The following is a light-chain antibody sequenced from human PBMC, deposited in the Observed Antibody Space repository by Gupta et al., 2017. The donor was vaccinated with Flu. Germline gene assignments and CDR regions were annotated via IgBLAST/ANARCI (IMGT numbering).Light chain of an antibody. CDR3: MQALQSPRT. CDR2: LGS. Sequence: VTPGEPASISCRVSQSLLHSNGYSYLDWYLQKPGQSPQLLIYLGSNRASGVPDRFSGSGSGTDFTLEISRVEAEDVGVYYCMQALQSPRTFGQGTKLEIK. CDR1: QSLLHSNGYSY. J-gene: IGKJ2*01. V-gene: IGKV2-28*01.